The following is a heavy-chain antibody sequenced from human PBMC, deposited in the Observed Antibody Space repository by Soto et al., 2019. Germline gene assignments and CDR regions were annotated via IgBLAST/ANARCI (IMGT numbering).Heavy chain of an antibody. V-gene: IGHV1-8*01. CDR2: MNPISGNT. CDR3: ARVNGPWAFDI. CDR1: GYTFISYD. Sequence: ASVKVSCKTSGYTFISYDINWVRQATGQGLEWMGWMNPISGNTGYAQKFQGRVTMTRNTSISTASMELSSLRSEDTAIYYCARVNGPWAFDIWGQGTMVT. J-gene: IGHJ3*02.